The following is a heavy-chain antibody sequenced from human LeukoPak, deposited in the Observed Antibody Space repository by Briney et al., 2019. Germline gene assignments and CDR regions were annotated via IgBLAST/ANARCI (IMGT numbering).Heavy chain of an antibody. Sequence: GESLKISCKGSGYSFTSYWIGWVRQMPGKGLEWMGWINPNSGGTNYAQKFQGRVTMTRDTSISTAYMELSRLRSDDTAVYYCARATEVPFDYWGQGTLVTVSS. CDR3: ARATEVPFDY. CDR2: INPNSGGT. CDR1: GYSFTSYW. D-gene: IGHD3-10*01. V-gene: IGHV1-2*02. J-gene: IGHJ4*02.